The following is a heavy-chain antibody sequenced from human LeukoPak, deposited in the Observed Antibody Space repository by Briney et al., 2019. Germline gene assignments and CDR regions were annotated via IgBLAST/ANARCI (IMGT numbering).Heavy chain of an antibody. Sequence: SETLSLTCTVSGGSISSSSYYWGWIRQPPGKGLEWIGSIYYSGSTYYSPSLKSRVTISVDTSKNQFSLKLSSVTAADTAVYYCASEIQLWNRGYFDYWGQGTLVTVSS. CDR3: ASEIQLWNRGYFDY. D-gene: IGHD5-18*01. V-gene: IGHV4-39*07. CDR1: GGSISSSSYY. J-gene: IGHJ4*02. CDR2: IYYSGST.